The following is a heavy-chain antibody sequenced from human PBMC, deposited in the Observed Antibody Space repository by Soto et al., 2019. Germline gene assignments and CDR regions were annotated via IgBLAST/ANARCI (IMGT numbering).Heavy chain of an antibody. D-gene: IGHD2-2*01. CDR2: ISSSSSTI. V-gene: IGHV3-48*02. CDR3: ARDYLVVPHRVIDY. J-gene: IGHJ4*02. Sequence: PVGSLRLSCAASGFTFSSYSMNWVRQAPGKGLEWVSYISSSSSTIYYADSVKGRFTISRDNAKNSLYLQMNSLRDEDTAVYYCARDYLVVPHRVIDYWGQGTLVTVSS. CDR1: GFTFSSYS.